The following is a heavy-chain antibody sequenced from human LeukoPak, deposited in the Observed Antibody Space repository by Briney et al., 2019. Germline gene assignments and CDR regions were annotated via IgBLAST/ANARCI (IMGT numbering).Heavy chain of an antibody. CDR2: ISSNGGST. V-gene: IGHV3-64*01. Sequence: PGGSLRLSCAASGFTFSSYAMHWVRQAPGKGLEYVSAISSNGGSTYYANPVKGRFTISRDNSKNTLYLQMGSLRAEDMAVYYCARASGSYYYYYYMDVWGKGTTVTVSS. J-gene: IGHJ6*03. CDR3: ARASGSYYYYYYMDV. D-gene: IGHD3-10*01. CDR1: GFTFSSYA.